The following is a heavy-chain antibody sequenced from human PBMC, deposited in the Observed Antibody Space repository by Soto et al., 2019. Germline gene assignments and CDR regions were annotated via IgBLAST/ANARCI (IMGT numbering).Heavy chain of an antibody. CDR1: GGTFSSYA. D-gene: IGHD3-3*01. J-gene: IGHJ6*02. CDR2: IIPIFGTA. CDR3: ARDPIYDFWSGSEQTYYYYGMDV. V-gene: IGHV1-69*06. Sequence: SVKVSCKASGGTFSSYAISWVRQAPGQGLEWMGGIIPIFGTANYAQKFQGRVTITADKSTSTAYMERSSLRSEDTAVYYCARDPIYDFWSGSEQTYYYYGMDVWRQGTTVTVSS.